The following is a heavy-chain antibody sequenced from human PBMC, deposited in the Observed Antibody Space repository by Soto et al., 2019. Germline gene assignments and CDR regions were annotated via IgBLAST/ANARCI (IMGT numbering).Heavy chain of an antibody. D-gene: IGHD6-6*01. CDR2: IYPGDSDT. CDR3: AGYTTSSVTFDS. V-gene: IGHV5-51*01. Sequence: GESLKISCKGSGYSFTSYWIDWVRQMPGKGLEWMGIIYPGDSDTRYSPSFQGHVTISADRSISTAYLQWSSLKASDTAMYYCAGYTTSSVTFDSWGQGTLVTISS. CDR1: GYSFTSYW. J-gene: IGHJ4*02.